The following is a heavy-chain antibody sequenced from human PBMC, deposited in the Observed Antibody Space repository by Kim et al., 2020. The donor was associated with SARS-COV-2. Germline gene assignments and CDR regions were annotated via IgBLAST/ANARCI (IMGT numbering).Heavy chain of an antibody. J-gene: IGHJ6*02. CDR1: GYSFTSYW. V-gene: IGHV5-51*01. D-gene: IGHD1-26*01. Sequence: GESLKISCKGSGYSFTSYWIGWVRQMPGKGLEWMGIIYPGDSDTRYSPSFQGQVTISADKSISTAYLQWSSLKASDTAMYYCARRGGYPGYYYYGMDVWGQGTTVTVSS. CDR2: IYPGDSDT. CDR3: ARRGGYPGYYYYGMDV.